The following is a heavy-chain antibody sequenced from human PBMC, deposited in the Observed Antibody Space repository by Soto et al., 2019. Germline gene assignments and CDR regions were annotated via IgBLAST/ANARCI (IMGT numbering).Heavy chain of an antibody. Sequence: PSETLSVTCTVSGGSVSSGSYYWSWIRQPPGKGLEWIGYIYYSGSTNYNPSLKSRVTISVDTSKNQFSLKLSSVTAADTAVYYCARDTYYYDSSGYYWDAFDIWGQGTMVTVSS. V-gene: IGHV4-61*01. CDR2: IYYSGST. CDR3: ARDTYYYDSSGYYWDAFDI. CDR1: GGSVSSGSYY. D-gene: IGHD3-22*01. J-gene: IGHJ3*02.